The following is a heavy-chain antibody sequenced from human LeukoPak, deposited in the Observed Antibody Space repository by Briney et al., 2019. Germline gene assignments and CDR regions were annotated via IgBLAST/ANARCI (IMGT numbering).Heavy chain of an antibody. V-gene: IGHV4-34*01. CDR1: GGSFSGYY. CDR3: ARGYWAYGMDV. J-gene: IGHJ6*02. CDR2: INHSGST. Sequence: KASETLSLTCAVYGGSFSGYYWSWIRQPPGKGLEWIGEINHSGSTNYNPSLKSRVTISVDTSKNQFSLKLSSVTAADTAVYYCARGYWAYGMDVWGPGTTVTVSS. D-gene: IGHD2-15*01.